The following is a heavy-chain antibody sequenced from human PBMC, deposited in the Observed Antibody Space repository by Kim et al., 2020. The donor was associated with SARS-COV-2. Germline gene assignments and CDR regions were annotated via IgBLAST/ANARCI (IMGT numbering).Heavy chain of an antibody. V-gene: IGHV1-46*01. Sequence: FQGRVTMTRDTSTSTVYMELSSLRSEDTAVYYCARGEVTMIVVGTHGMDVWGQGTTVTVSS. D-gene: IGHD3-22*01. CDR3: ARGEVTMIVVGTHGMDV. J-gene: IGHJ6*02.